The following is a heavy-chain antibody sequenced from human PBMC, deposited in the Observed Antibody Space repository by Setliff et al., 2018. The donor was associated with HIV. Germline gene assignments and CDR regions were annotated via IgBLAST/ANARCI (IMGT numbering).Heavy chain of an antibody. CDR1: GFTFSSYG. V-gene: IGHV3-33*06. CDR2: IWYDGSNK. Sequence: GGSLRLSCVASGFTFSSYGMHWVRQAPGKGLEWVAVIWYDGSNKYYADSVKGRFTISRDNSKNTLYLQMNSLRAEDTAVYYCAKGRAGYSFDYWGQGTLVTVSS. J-gene: IGHJ4*02. CDR3: AKGRAGYSFDY. D-gene: IGHD6-13*01.